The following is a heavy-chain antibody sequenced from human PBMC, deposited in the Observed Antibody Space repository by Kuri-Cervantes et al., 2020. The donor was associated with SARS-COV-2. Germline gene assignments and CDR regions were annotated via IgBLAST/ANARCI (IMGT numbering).Heavy chain of an antibody. CDR3: AREPYCSSTSCRHFQH. V-gene: IGHV3-30*19. D-gene: IGHD2-2*01. Sequence: GESLKISCAASGFTFSSYGMHWVRQAPGKGLERVAAISNDGSNKYHADSVKGRFTISRDNSKNTLNLQMNSLRAEDTAVYYCAREPYCSSTSCRHFQHWGQGTLVTVSS. CDR1: GFTFSSYG. CDR2: ISNDGSNK. J-gene: IGHJ1*01.